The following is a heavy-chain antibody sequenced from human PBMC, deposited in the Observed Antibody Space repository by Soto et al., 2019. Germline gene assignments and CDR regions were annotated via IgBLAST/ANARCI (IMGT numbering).Heavy chain of an antibody. V-gene: IGHV3-23*01. J-gene: IGHJ4*02. CDR3: ANTFGGVIVSAFDY. CDR2: ISGSGGST. D-gene: IGHD3-16*02. Sequence: EVQLLESGGGLVQPGGSLRLSCAASGFAFSSYAMSWVRQAPGKGLEWVSAISGSGGSTYYADSVKGRFTISRDNSKNTLYLQMNSLRAEDTAVYYCANTFGGVIVSAFDYWGQGTLVTVSS. CDR1: GFAFSSYA.